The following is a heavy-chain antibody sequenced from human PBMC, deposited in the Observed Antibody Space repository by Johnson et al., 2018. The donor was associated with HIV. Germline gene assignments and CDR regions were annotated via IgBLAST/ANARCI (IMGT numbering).Heavy chain of an antibody. CDR3: ARPNFLYENDAFDI. CDR1: GFTFSSYG. Sequence: QVQLVESGGGVVQPGRSLRLSCAASGFTFSSYGMHWVRQAPGKGLEWVAVIWYDGSNKYYADSVKGRFTISRDNAKNTLYLQMNSLRAEDTAVYYCARPNFLYENDAFDIWGQGTMVTV. D-gene: IGHD2-2*02. V-gene: IGHV3-33*03. J-gene: IGHJ3*02. CDR2: IWYDGSNK.